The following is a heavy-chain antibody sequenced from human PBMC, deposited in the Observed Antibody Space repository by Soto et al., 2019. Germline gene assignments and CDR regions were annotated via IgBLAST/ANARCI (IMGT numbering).Heavy chain of an antibody. CDR1: GASITSDGYS. J-gene: IGHJ5*02. V-gene: IGHV4-30-2*06. CDR2: IFHSGTT. Sequence: SETLSLTCAVSGASITSDGYSWSWIRQSPGKGLEWIGYIFHSGTTQYNPALRGRVTISVDRSKIQFSLRLNSVTAADAAVDYCARDPSHWFDPWGQGALVTVSS. CDR3: ARDPSHWFDP.